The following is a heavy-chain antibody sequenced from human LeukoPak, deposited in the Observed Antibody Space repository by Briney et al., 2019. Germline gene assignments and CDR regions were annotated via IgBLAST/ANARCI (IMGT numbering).Heavy chain of an antibody. D-gene: IGHD3-16*01. J-gene: IGHJ3*02. V-gene: IGHV4-59*01. Sequence: PSETLSLTCTVSGGSISSYYWSWIRQPPGKGLEWIGYIYYSGSTNYNPSLKSRVTIPVDTSKNQFSLKLSSVTAADTAVYYCARAYDYVWGSQDAFDIWGQGTMVTVSS. CDR3: ARAYDYVWGSQDAFDI. CDR1: GGSISSYY. CDR2: IYYSGST.